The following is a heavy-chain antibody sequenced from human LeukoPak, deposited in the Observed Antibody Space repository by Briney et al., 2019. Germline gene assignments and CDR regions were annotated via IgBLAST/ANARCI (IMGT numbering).Heavy chain of an antibody. CDR1: GYTFTSYG. D-gene: IGHD2-2*01. J-gene: IGHJ5*02. CDR2: ISAYNGNT. CDR3: ARGGFSCSTTSCPGVDP. V-gene: IGHV1-18*01. Sequence: ASVKVSCKASGYTFTSYGISWVRQAPGQGLEWMGWISAYNGNTNYAQKPQGRVTMTTDTSASTTYMELRSLRSDDTAVYYCARGGFSCSTTSCPGVDPWGQGTLVTVSS.